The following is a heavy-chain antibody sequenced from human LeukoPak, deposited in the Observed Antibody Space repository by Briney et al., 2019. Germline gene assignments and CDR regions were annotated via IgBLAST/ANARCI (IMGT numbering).Heavy chain of an antibody. J-gene: IGHJ4*02. CDR1: GFTFTNAW. CDR2: IKSKTDGGTI. CDR3: TTAYVVTTYFFDY. D-gene: IGHD2-21*02. Sequence: GGSLRLSCAASGFTFTNAWMSWVRQAPGKGLEWVGRIKSKTDGGTIDYAAPVKGRFTISRDDSKNMVYLQMNSLKTEDTAVYYCTTAYVVTTYFFDYWGQGILVTASS. V-gene: IGHV3-15*01.